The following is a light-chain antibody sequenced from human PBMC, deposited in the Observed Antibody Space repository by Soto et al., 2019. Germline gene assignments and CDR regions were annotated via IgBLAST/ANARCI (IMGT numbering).Light chain of an antibody. CDR3: TSYAGGNNV. CDR2: EVN. Sequence: QSVLTQPPSASGSPGQSVTISCSGTSSDVGAYNYVSWYQQHPGKVPKLMVYEVNKRPSGVPDRFSGSKSGNTASLTVSGLKAEDEADYYCTSYAGGNNVFGTGTKVTVL. CDR1: SSDVGAYNY. V-gene: IGLV2-8*01. J-gene: IGLJ1*01.